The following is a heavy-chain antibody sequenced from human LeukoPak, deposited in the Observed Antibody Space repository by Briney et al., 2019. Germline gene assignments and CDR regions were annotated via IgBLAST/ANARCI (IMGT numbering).Heavy chain of an antibody. CDR2: ISSSSSTI. D-gene: IGHD1-20*01. J-gene: IGHJ4*02. CDR3: ARRYLTGSFDY. V-gene: IGHV3-48*04. CDR1: GFVFSSNS. Sequence: SGGSLRLSCAASGFVFSSNSMIWVRQAPGKGLEWVSYISSSSSTIYYADSVKGRFTISRDNAKNSLYLQMNSLRAEDTAVYYCARRYLTGSFDYWGQGTLVTVSS.